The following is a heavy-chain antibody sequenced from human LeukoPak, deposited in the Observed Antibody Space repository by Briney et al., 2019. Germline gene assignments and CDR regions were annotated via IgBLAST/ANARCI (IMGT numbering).Heavy chain of an antibody. Sequence: PGGSLRLSCATSGFIFSGSDIHWVRQASGRGLEWVGRIRTKPRNYATAYAASVKGRFTISRDDSGDTAYLQMNSLKTEDTAVYYCTTYISGHYWGQGTLVTVSS. CDR3: TTYISGHY. CDR2: IRTKPRNYAT. CDR1: GFIFSGSD. J-gene: IGHJ4*02. V-gene: IGHV3-73*01. D-gene: IGHD1-20*01.